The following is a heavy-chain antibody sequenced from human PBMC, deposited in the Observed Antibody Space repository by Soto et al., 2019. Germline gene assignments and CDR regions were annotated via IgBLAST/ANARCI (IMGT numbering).Heavy chain of an antibody. CDR2: ISSSGTI. V-gene: IGHV4-59*01. CDR3: ARDRKLVIPGNYYYYGMDV. CDR1: GGSIRDYF. Sequence: SETLSLTCSVSGGSIRDYFWTWVRQPPGKGLEWVGYISSSGTINYNSSLKSRVTISLDTSRNHFSLKLSSVTTADTAVYFCARDRKLVIPGNYYYYGMDVWGQGTTVTVSS. J-gene: IGHJ6*02. D-gene: IGHD3-9*01.